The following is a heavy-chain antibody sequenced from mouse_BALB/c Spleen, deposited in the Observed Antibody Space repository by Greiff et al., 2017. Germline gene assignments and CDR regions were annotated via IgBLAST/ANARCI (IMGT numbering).Heavy chain of an antibody. V-gene: IGHV7-3*02. Sequence: EVQRVESGGGLVQPGGSLRLSCATSGFTFTDYYMSWVRQPPGKALEWLGFIRNKANGYTTEYSASVKGRFTISRDNSQSILYLQMNTLRAEDSATYYCARDPGSSSWYFDVWGAGTTVTVSS. CDR2: IRNKANGYTT. D-gene: IGHD1-1*01. CDR3: ARDPGSSSWYFDV. J-gene: IGHJ1*01. CDR1: GFTFTDYY.